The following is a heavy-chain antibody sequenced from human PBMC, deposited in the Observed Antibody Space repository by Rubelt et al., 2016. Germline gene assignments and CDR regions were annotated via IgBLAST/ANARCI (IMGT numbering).Heavy chain of an antibody. D-gene: IGHD4-23*01. CDR3: VRGGNSQFDY. V-gene: IGHV3-7*01. CDR2: IKQDGSDK. Sequence: QLVESGGGLVQPGGSLRLSCAASGFTFSSYSMNWVRRAPGKGLEWVANIKQDGSDKFYVDSVKGRFTISKDNAKNSLYLQMDTLRVEDTAVYYCVRGGNSQFDYWCQGTLVTVSS. CDR1: GFTFSSYS. J-gene: IGHJ4*02.